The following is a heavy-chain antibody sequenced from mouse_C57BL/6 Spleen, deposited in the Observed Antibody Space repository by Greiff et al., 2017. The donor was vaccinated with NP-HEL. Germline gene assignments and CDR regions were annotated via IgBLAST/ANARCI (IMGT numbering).Heavy chain of an antibody. V-gene: IGHV1-50*01. J-gene: IGHJ1*03. Sequence: QVQLQQPGAELVKPGASVKLSCKASGYTFTSYWMQWVKQRPGQGLEWIGEIDPSDSYTNYNQKFKGKATLTVDTSSSTAYMQLSSLTSEDSAVYYCARRPVTTGWYFDVWGTGTTVTVSS. CDR2: IDPSDSYT. CDR3: ARRPVTTGWYFDV. CDR1: GYTFTSYW. D-gene: IGHD1-1*01.